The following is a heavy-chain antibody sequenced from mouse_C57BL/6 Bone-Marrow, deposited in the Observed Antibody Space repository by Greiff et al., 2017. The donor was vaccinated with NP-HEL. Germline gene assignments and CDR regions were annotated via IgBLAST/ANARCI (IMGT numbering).Heavy chain of an antibody. Sequence: QVQLKQPGAELVKPGASVKMSCKASGYTFTSYWITWVKQRPGQGLEWIGDIYPGSGSTNYNEKFKGKATLTVAKSSSTAYMQLSSLTSDDSAVYYCAMKYYYGSSYWYFDVWGTGTTVTVAS. CDR1: GYTFTSYW. CDR3: AMKYYYGSSYWYFDV. D-gene: IGHD1-1*01. CDR2: IYPGSGST. J-gene: IGHJ1*03. V-gene: IGHV1-55*01.